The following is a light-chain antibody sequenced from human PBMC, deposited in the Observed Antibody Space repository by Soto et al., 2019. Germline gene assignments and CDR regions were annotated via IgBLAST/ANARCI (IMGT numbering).Light chain of an antibody. J-gene: IGLJ1*01. CDR3: GTWDSSLSAYV. Sequence: QSVLTQPPSVSAAPGQKVTISCSGSSSNIGNNYVSWYQQLPGTAPKLLIYDNNNRPSGIPDRFSGSKSGTSATLGITGLQTGDEADYCCGTWDSSLSAYVFGTGTKLTVL. CDR1: SSNIGNNY. CDR2: DNN. V-gene: IGLV1-51*01.